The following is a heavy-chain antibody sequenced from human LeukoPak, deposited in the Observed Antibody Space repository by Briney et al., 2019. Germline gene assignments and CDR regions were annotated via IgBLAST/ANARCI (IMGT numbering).Heavy chain of an antibody. J-gene: IGHJ1*01. Sequence: GGSLRLSCAASGFTFSDYYMSWIRQAPGKGLEWVSYISSSSSYTNYADSVKGRFTISRDNAKNSLYLQMNSLRAEDTAVYYCARDALTSAAYFQHWGQGTLVTVSS. CDR3: ARDALTSAAYFQH. V-gene: IGHV3-11*06. D-gene: IGHD3-9*01. CDR2: ISSSSSYT. CDR1: GFTFSDYY.